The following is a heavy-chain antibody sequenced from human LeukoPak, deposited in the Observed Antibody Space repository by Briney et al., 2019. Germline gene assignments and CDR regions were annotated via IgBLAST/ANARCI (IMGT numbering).Heavy chain of an antibody. V-gene: IGHV3-21*06. D-gene: IGHD3-10*01. CDR1: GFSVSNNY. CDR2: VSSSSAYI. Sequence: PGGSLRLSCVVSGFSVSNNYVSWVRQAPGKGLEWVSSVSSSSAYIYYADSVKGRFTISRDNAKNSLYLQMNSLRAEDTAVYYCARAGFTFSDYFGSFFDYWGQGTLVTVSS. CDR3: ARAGFTFSDYFGSFFDY. J-gene: IGHJ4*02.